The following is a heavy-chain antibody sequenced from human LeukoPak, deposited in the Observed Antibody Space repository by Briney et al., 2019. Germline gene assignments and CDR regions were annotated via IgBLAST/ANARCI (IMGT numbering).Heavy chain of an antibody. CDR3: ARGGRYSGSYYGYYYYYYMDV. CDR2: MNPNSGNT. Sequence: GASVKVSCKASGYTFTSYDINWVRQATGQGLEWMGWMNPNSGNTGYAQKFQGRVTMTRNTSISTAYMELSSLRSEDTAVFYCARGGRYSGSYYGYYYYYYMDVWGKGTTVTVSS. V-gene: IGHV1-8*01. J-gene: IGHJ6*03. CDR1: GYTFTSYD. D-gene: IGHD1-26*01.